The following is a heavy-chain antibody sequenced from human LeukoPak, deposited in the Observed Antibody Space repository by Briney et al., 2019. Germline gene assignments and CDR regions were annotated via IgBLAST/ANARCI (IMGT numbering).Heavy chain of an antibody. CDR1: ESNLNSSP. Sequence: GGPLNPSWELSESNLNSSPMHWAGQPRAKGRDGGAFIRHDEANSFYADSVQGRFTISRDTSKKLLYLQMNSLRVEDTAVYYCAKEYTPSSPLGELDSWGQGTLVTVSS. J-gene: IGHJ4*02. V-gene: IGHV3-30*02. CDR3: AKEYTPSSPLGELDS. D-gene: IGHD6-6*01. CDR2: IRHDEANS.